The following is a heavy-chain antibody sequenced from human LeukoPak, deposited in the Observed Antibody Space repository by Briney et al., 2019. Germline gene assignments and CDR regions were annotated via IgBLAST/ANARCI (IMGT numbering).Heavy chain of an antibody. CDR1: GYTFTIYD. D-gene: IGHD3-16*01. Sequence: ASVTVSFRASGYTFTIYDIKWVRQATGQGLEWMGRMNPNSGNTDYAQKFQGRVTMTRNTSISTAYMELSSLTSEDTAMYYCARRGKGLGYYMDVWGKGTTVTISS. J-gene: IGHJ6*03. CDR3: ARRGKGLGYYMDV. CDR2: MNPNSGNT. V-gene: IGHV1-8*01.